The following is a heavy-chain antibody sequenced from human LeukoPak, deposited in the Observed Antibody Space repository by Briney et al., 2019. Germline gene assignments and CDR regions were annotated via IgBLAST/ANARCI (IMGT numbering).Heavy chain of an antibody. V-gene: IGHV1-18*01. Sequence: SSLKVSCKASGYTFTRYGISWVRHAPGQGHERMGWISAYNGDTNYAQKLQGRVTMTTDTSTNTAYMELRSLRSDDTAVYYCARDQGSGYLGDYWGQGTLVTVAS. D-gene: IGHD3-22*01. CDR1: GYTFTRYG. CDR3: ARDQGSGYLGDY. CDR2: ISAYNGDT. J-gene: IGHJ4*02.